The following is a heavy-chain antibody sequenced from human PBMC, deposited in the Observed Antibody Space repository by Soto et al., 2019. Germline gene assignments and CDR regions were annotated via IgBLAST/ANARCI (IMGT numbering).Heavy chain of an antibody. CDR1: GYTFTSYY. Sequence: ASVKVSCKASGYTFTSYYMHWVRQAPGQGLEWMGIINPSGGSTSYAQKFQGRVTMTRDTSTSTVYMELSSLRSEDTAVYYCATCRYGDSLRGWFDPWGQGTLVTVSS. D-gene: IGHD4-17*01. V-gene: IGHV1-46*03. CDR3: ATCRYGDSLRGWFDP. CDR2: INPSGGST. J-gene: IGHJ5*02.